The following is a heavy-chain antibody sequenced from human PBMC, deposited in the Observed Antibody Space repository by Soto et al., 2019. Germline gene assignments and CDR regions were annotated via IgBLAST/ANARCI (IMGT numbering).Heavy chain of an antibody. D-gene: IGHD2-2*01. CDR2: ISGSGGST. CDR3: AKVYCSSTSCLYYFDY. Sequence: GGSLRLSCAASGFTFSSYAMSWVRQAPGKGLEWVSAISGSGGSTYYADSVKGRFTISRDNSKNTLYLQMNSLRAEDTAVYYCAKVYCSSTSCLYYFDYWGQGTLVTVSS. V-gene: IGHV3-23*01. CDR1: GFTFSSYA. J-gene: IGHJ4*02.